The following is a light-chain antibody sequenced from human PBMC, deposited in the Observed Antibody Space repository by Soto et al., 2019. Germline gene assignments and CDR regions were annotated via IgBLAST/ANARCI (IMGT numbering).Light chain of an antibody. CDR3: ATWDDGLSGWL. CDR1: SSNIGSGGAT. V-gene: IGLV1-44*01. CDR2: SNN. Sequence: QSVLTQPPSASGTPGQRVSISCSGSSSNIGSGGATVTWYQQLPGTAPKLVIFSNNQRPSGVPDRFSGSKSGTSASLAISGLQSEDEAAYCCATWDDGLSGWLFGGGIKVTVL. J-gene: IGLJ3*02.